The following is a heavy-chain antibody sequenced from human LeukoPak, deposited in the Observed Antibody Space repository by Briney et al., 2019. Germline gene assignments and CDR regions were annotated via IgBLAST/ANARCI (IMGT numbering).Heavy chain of an antibody. D-gene: IGHD3-10*01. CDR1: GFTFSSYG. CDR3: ARDRGESWFDP. J-gene: IGHJ5*02. V-gene: IGHV3-33*01. CDR2: IWYDGSNK. Sequence: PGGPLRLSCAASGFTFSSYGMHWVRQAPGKGLEWVAFIWYDGSNKYYTDSLKGRFTISRDNSKNTLYLQMNSLRAEDTAIYYCARDRGESWFDPWGQGTLVTVSS.